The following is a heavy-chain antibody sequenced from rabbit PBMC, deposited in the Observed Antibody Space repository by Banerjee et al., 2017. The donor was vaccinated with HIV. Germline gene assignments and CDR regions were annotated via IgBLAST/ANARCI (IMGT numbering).Heavy chain of an antibody. D-gene: IGHD6-1*01. CDR2: IATGASGST. J-gene: IGHJ4*01. CDR1: GFSFSNRHW. CDR3: ARDYINGYSDYVFNL. Sequence: EESGGGLVQPEGSLTLTCKASGFSFSNRHWICWVRQAPGKGLEWSACIATGASGSTYYASWAKGRFTISKTSSTTVTLQMTSLTAADTATYFCARDYINGYSDYVFNLWGQGTLVTV. V-gene: IGHV1S45*01.